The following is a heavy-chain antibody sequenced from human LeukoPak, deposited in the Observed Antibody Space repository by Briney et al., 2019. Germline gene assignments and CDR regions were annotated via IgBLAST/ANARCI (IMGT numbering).Heavy chain of an antibody. CDR1: GCTFTSYG. Sequence: SVKVSCKASGCTFTSYGISWVRQAPGQGLEWMGRIIPILGIANYAQKFQGRVTITADKSTSTAYMELSSLRSEDTAVYYCARDLGGGDYWGQGTLVTVSS. V-gene: IGHV1-69*04. CDR2: IIPILGIA. CDR3: ARDLGGGDY. J-gene: IGHJ4*02. D-gene: IGHD1-26*01.